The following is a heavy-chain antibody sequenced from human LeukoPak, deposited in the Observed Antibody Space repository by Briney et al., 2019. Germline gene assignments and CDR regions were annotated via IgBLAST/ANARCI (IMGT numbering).Heavy chain of an antibody. CDR1: GFTFSSYS. CDR3: AKVLDSLNSSWRYYFDY. CDR2: ISSSSSYI. V-gene: IGHV3-21*01. D-gene: IGHD6-13*01. Sequence: PGGSLRLSCAASGFTFSSYSMNWVRQAPGKGLEWVSSISSSSSYIYYADSVKGRFTISRDNAKNSLYLQMNSLRAEDTAVYYCAKVLDSLNSSWRYYFDYWGQGTLVTVSS. J-gene: IGHJ4*02.